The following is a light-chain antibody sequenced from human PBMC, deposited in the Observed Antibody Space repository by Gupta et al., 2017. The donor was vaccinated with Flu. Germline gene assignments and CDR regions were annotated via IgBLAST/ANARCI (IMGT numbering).Light chain of an antibody. CDR1: NLGQKY. CDR3: QAWDTGTYV. V-gene: IGLV3-1*01. Sequence: SYELTQPPSVSVSPGQTAIITCSGDNLGQKYISWYQHKPGQSPVVIVYQDNKRASGIPGRFSGSKSGSTATLTISETQAMDEADYYCQAWDTGTYVFGAGTKVTVL. CDR2: QDN. J-gene: IGLJ1*01.